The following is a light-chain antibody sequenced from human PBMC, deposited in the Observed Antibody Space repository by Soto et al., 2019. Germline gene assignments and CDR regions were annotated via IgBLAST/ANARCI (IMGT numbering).Light chain of an antibody. J-gene: IGKJ1*01. Sequence: DIQMTQSPSSLSASVGDRVTITCRASQSISSYLNWYQQKPGKAPKLLIYAASSLQSGVPSRFSGSGSGTDFTLTINSLQPEHFATYYCQQSYSTITFGQGTKVDIK. CDR2: AAS. CDR3: QQSYSTIT. V-gene: IGKV1-39*01. CDR1: QSISSY.